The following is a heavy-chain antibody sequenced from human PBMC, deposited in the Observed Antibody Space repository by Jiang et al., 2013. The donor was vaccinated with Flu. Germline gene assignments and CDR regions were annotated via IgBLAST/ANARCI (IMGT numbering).Heavy chain of an antibody. CDR1: GGSISSYY. CDR2: IHYSGST. J-gene: IGHJ6*02. D-gene: IGHD2-21*02. Sequence: VQLVESGPGLVKPSETLSLTCTVSGGSISSYYWSWIRQPPGRGLEWIGYIHYSGSTNYNPSLKSRVTISVDTSKNQFSLKLSSVTAADTAVYYCARDRRASHCGGDCYFGDYYYYYGMDVWGQGTTVTVSS. CDR3: ARDRRASHCGGDCYFGDYYYYYGMDV. V-gene: IGHV4-59*01.